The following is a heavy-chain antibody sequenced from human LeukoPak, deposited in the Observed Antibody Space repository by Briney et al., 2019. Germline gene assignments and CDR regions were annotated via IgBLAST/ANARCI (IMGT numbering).Heavy chain of an antibody. J-gene: IGHJ4*02. D-gene: IGHD6-13*01. Sequence: SETLSLTCTVSGGSISSGGYYWSWIRQPPGKGLEWIGYIYHGGSTYYNPSLKSRVTISVDRSKNQFSLKLSSVTAADTAVYYCARMGSSSWYWDFDYWGQGTLVTVSS. CDR3: ARMGSSSWYWDFDY. CDR1: GGSISSGGYY. CDR2: IYHGGST. V-gene: IGHV4-30-2*01.